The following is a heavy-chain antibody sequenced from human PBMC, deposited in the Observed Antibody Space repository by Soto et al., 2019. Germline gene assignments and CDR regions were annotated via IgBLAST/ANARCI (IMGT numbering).Heavy chain of an antibody. CDR3: ARDTQEAGSFGMIFGVVTLYYFDY. J-gene: IGHJ4*02. Sequence: ASVKVSCKASGYTFTSYDINWVRQATGQGLEWMGWMNPNSGNTGYAQKFQGRVTMTMNTSISTAYMELNSLRSEDTAVYYCARDTQEAGSFGMIFGVVTLYYFDYWGQGTLVTVSS. D-gene: IGHD3-3*01. CDR1: GYTFTSYD. V-gene: IGHV1-8*01. CDR2: MNPNSGNT.